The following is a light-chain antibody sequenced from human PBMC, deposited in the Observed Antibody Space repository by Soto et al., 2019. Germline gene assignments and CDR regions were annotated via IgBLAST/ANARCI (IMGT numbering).Light chain of an antibody. CDR2: DAY. J-gene: IGKJ1*01. CDR3: KQYNSYSPT. Sequence: DIQMTQSPSTLSASVGDRVTITCRASQSISTWLAWYQQKPGKAHNLLIYDAYSLKSGVPSRFSGSGSGTEFTLTIRSLQPDDIATYYCKQYNSYSPTFGQGTKVDIK. V-gene: IGKV1-5*01. CDR1: QSISTW.